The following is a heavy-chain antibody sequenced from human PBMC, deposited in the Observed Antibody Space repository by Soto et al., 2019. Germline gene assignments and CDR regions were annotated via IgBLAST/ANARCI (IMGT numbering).Heavy chain of an antibody. CDR2: IIPIQNKA. CDR3: AKSLLFVDHAYMDV. J-gene: IGHJ6*03. V-gene: IGHV1-69*02. D-gene: IGHD2-15*01. CDR1: GGSFISYS. Sequence: QVQLVQSGAELKKPGSSVKVSCEASGGSFISYSFTWVRQAPGQGLEWMGRIIPIQNKANYAFKFQDRVTITADRSTMTAYMELRRLRPEDTAVYYCAKSLLFVDHAYMDVWGKGTTVTVSS.